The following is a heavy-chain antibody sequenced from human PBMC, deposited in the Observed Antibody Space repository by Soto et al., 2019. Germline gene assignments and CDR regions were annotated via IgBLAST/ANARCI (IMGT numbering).Heavy chain of an antibody. V-gene: IGHV3-9*01. CDR3: AKGVDCTNGVCYPPDV. CDR1: GFTFDDYA. D-gene: IGHD2-8*01. CDR2: ISWNSGSI. J-gene: IGHJ6*04. Sequence: SLKISCAASGFTFDDYAMHWVRQAPGKGLEWVSGISWNSGSIGYADSVKGRFTISRDNAKNSLYLQMNSLRAEDTALYYCAKGVDCTNGVCYPPDVWGKGTTVTVSS.